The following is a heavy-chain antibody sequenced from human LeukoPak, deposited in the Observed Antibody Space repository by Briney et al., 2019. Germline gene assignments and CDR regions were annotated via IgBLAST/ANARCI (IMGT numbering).Heavy chain of an antibody. CDR3: ARGGGYYYDSSGYSPFDY. V-gene: IGHV3-53*01. Sequence: SGGSLRLSCAASGFTVSSNYMSWVRQAPGKGLEWVSVIYSGGSTYYADSVEGRFTISRDNSKNTLYLQMNSLRAEDTAVYYCARGGGYYYDSSGYSPFDYWGQGTLVTVSS. CDR1: GFTVSSNY. D-gene: IGHD3-22*01. J-gene: IGHJ4*02. CDR2: IYSGGST.